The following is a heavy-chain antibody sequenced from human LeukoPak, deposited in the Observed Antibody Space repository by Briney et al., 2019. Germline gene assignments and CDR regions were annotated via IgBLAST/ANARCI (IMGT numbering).Heavy chain of an antibody. J-gene: IGHJ4*02. CDR2: IYYSGST. V-gene: IGHV4-59*01. D-gene: IGHD1-26*01. CDR1: GGSISSYY. Sequence: SETLSLTCTVSGGSISSYYWSWIRQPPGKGLEWIGYIYYSGSTNYNPSLKSRVTISVDTSKNQFSLKLSSVTAADTAVYYRARGEGNYFDYWGQGTLVTVSS. CDR3: ARGEGNYFDY.